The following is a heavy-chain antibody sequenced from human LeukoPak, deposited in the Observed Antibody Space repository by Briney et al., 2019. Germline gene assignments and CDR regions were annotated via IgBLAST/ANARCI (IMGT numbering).Heavy chain of an antibody. D-gene: IGHD3-3*01. J-gene: IGHJ4*02. V-gene: IGHV4-59*12. Sequence: PSETLSLTCTVSGGSISSYYWSWIRQPPGKGLEWIGYIYYSGSTNYNPSLKSRVTISVDTSKNQFSLKLSSVTAADTAVYYCARVRPYDFWSGPFDYWGQGTLVTVSS. CDR3: ARVRPYDFWSGPFDY. CDR2: IYYSGST. CDR1: GGSISSYY.